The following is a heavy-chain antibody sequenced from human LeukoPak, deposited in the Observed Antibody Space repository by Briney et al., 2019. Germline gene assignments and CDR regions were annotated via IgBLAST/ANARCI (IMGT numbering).Heavy chain of an antibody. Sequence: SETLSLTCTVSGGSISSGGYYWIWIPQHPGKGLEWIGYIYDSGSTYYNPSLKSRVTISVDTTKNQFSLKLSSVTAADTAVYYCARMTRNYYDSSGYLTPFDYWGQGTLVTVSS. CDR2: IYDSGST. J-gene: IGHJ4*02. CDR3: ARMTRNYYDSSGYLTPFDY. CDR1: GGSISSGGYY. V-gene: IGHV4-31*03. D-gene: IGHD3-22*01.